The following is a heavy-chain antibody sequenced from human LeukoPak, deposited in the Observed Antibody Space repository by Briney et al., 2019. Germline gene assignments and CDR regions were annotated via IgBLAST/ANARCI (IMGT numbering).Heavy chain of an antibody. J-gene: IGHJ4*02. CDR2: ISAYNGNT. V-gene: IGHV1-18*04. Sequence: ASVKVSCKASGYTFTGYYMHWVRQAPGQGLEWMGWISAYNGNTNYAQKLQGRVTMTTDTSTSTAYMELRSLRSDDTAVYYCARLGMAVAGTFFPAFGGGGRNFDYWGQGTLVTVSS. CDR1: GYTFTGYY. D-gene: IGHD6-19*01. CDR3: ARLGMAVAGTFFPAFGGGGRNFDY.